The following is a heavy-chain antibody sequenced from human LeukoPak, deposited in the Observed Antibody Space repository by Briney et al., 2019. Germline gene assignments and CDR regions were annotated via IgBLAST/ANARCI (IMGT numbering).Heavy chain of an antibody. CDR2: IYYSGST. Sequence: SETLSLTCTVSGGSISSSSYYWGWIRQPPGKGLEWIGSIYYSGSTYYNPSLKSRVTISVDTSKNQFSLKLSSVTAADTAVYYCARHPTRYCSSTSCSLGYFDYWGQGTLVTVSS. D-gene: IGHD2-2*01. CDR3: ARHPTRYCSSTSCSLGYFDY. V-gene: IGHV4-39*01. CDR1: GGSISSSSYY. J-gene: IGHJ4*02.